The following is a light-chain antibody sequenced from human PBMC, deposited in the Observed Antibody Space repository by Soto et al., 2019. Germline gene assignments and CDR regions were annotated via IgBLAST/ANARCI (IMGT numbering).Light chain of an antibody. J-gene: IGKJ2*01. CDR1: QTINSY. CDR3: HQSYSMPNT. Sequence: DIQRTQSPSSLSASVGDSVTITCRASQTINSYLNWYQQKPGRAPKLLIYAASSLQGGVPSRFSGSGSGTDFTLTISSLQPEDFATYYCHQSYSMPNTFGQGTKLVIK. V-gene: IGKV1-39*01. CDR2: AAS.